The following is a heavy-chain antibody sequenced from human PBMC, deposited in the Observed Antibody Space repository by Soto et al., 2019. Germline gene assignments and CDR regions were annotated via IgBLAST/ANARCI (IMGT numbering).Heavy chain of an antibody. Sequence: GGSLRLSCAASGLIFGNYYISWVRQAPGKGPEWVSGINESGGSTYYADSVKGRVTISRDNSKNTLYLQMNSLRAEDTAVYYCAMMTQYASPRADCWGQGPLVTAPQ. J-gene: IGHJ4*02. V-gene: IGHV3-23*01. CDR3: AMMTQYASPRADC. CDR2: INESGGST. CDR1: GLIFGNYY. D-gene: IGHD2-2*01.